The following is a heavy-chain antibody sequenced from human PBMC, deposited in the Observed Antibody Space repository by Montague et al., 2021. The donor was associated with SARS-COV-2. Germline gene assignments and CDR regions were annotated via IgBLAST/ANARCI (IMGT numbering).Heavy chain of an antibody. D-gene: IGHD3-10*01. Sequence: SETLSLTCAVYGGSFSGYYWSWIRQPQGKGQERIGEINHSGSTXXXPSXXXQVTISVDTSKNQCSLKLSAVTAADTAVYYCARGRRILLWFGELFPGGDYYGMDVWGQGTRSPSP. CDR3: ARGRRILLWFGELFPGGDYYGMDV. CDR1: GGSFSGYY. V-gene: IGHV4-34*01. J-gene: IGHJ6*02. CDR2: INHSGST.